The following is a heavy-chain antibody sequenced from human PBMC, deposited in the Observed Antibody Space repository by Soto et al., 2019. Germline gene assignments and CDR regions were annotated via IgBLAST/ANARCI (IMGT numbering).Heavy chain of an antibody. CDR2: IYHSGST. D-gene: IGHD4-17*01. V-gene: IGHV4-30-2*01. CDR1: GGSISSGGYS. CDR3: ARGGKTVTTFDY. J-gene: IGHJ4*02. Sequence: PSETLSLTCAVSGGSISSGGYSWSWIRQPPGKGLEWIGYIYHSGSTYYNPSLKSRVTISVDRSKNQFSLKLSSVTAADTAVYYGARGGKTVTTFDYWGQGTLVTVSS.